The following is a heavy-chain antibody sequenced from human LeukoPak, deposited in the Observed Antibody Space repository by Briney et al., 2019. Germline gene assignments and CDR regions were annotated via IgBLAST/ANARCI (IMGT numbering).Heavy chain of an antibody. V-gene: IGHV3-23*01. CDR2: ISGSGDTT. Sequence: GGSLRLSCGASGFMFRNYAMTWVRQGPGKGLEWVAGISGSGDTTNYEESVRGRFTISRDNAQNMWYLEMNSLRGDDTAVYYCGKDRSFWNGADPDFWGQGTLVTVSS. J-gene: IGHJ4*02. D-gene: IGHD3-3*01. CDR1: GFMFRNYA. CDR3: GKDRSFWNGADPDF.